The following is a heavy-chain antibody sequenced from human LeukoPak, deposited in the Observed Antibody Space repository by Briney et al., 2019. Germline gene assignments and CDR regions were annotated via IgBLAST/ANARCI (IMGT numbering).Heavy chain of an antibody. J-gene: IGHJ6*02. CDR3: ARDHYYDSSGYYYKEYYGMDV. Sequence: GGSLRLSCAASGFTSSSYAMSGVRQAPGKGLEWVSAISGSGGSTYYADSVKGRFTISRDNSKNTLYLQMNSLRAEDTAVYYCARDHYYDSSGYYYKEYYGMDVWGQGTTVTVSS. CDR1: GFTSSSYA. D-gene: IGHD3-22*01. CDR2: ISGSGGST. V-gene: IGHV3-23*01.